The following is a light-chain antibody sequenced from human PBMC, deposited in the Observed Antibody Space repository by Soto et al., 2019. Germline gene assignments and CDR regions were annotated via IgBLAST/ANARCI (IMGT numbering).Light chain of an antibody. CDR2: DAS. J-gene: IGKJ1*01. Sequence: DIQMTQSPSTLSASVGDRVTITCRASQSIGTWLAWYQHKPGKAPKLPTFDASSLVRGVPSRFSGRGSGTEFTLTIVSLQPDDFAAYSCQQYRTYPWTFGQGTKVEFK. CDR1: QSIGTW. V-gene: IGKV1-5*01. CDR3: QQYRTYPWT.